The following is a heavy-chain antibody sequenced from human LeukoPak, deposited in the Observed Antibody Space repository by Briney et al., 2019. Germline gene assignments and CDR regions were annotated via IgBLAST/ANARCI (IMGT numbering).Heavy chain of an antibody. D-gene: IGHD2-21*02. J-gene: IGHJ3*02. CDR3: ARDGGIVVVTAISVRAFDI. CDR2: ISSSSSYI. CDR1: GFTFSSYS. V-gene: IGHV3-21*01. Sequence: KPGGSLRLSCAASGFTFSSYSMNWVRQAPGKGLEWVSSISSSSSYIHYADSVKGRFTISRDNAKNSLYLQMNSLRAEDTAVYYCARDGGIVVVTAISVRAFDIWGQGTMVTVSS.